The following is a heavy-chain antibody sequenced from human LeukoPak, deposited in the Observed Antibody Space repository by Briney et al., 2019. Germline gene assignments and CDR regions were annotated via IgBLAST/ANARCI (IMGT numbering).Heavy chain of an antibody. J-gene: IGHJ4*02. CDR1: GFTVSSDY. D-gene: IGHD6-13*01. CDR3: ARKSVNSWSFDY. CDR2: IHSGGNT. Sequence: GGSLRLSCAASGFTVSSDYMTWVRQAPGKGLEWVSVIHSGGNTYYADSVKGRFTISRDNPKNTLYLQMNSLRAEHTAVYYCARKSVNSWSFDYWGQGNLVTVSS. V-gene: IGHV3-53*01.